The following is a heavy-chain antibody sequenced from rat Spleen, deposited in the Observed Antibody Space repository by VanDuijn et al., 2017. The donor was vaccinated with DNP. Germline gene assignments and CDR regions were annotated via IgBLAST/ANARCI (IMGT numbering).Heavy chain of an antibody. CDR1: GFTFSDYN. D-gene: IGHD1-10*01. J-gene: IGHJ3*01. CDR3: ATTQDWFAY. Sequence: EVQLVESGGGLVQPGRSLKLSCPASGFTFSDYNMAWVRQAPKKGLEWVATISYDGHSTYYRDSVKGRFTISRDNAKSTLYLQMDSLRSEDTATYYCATTQDWFAYWGQGTLVTVSS. V-gene: IGHV5-7*01. CDR2: ISYDGHST.